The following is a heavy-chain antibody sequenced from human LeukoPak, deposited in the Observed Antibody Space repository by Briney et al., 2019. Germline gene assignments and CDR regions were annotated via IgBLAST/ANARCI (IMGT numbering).Heavy chain of an antibody. CDR2: SNPNSGGT. CDR1: GYTFSGDY. CDR3: ARSSLYCSSTSCPWAYYGMAV. J-gene: IGHJ6*02. D-gene: IGHD2-2*01. V-gene: IGHV1-2*02. Sequence: ASLTVTCTASGYTFSGDYMHWVRQPPGQGLEWMGLSNPNSGGTNYAQKFQGRVPMPRATSISTAYMELSRLRSDATAVYSCARSSLYCSSTSCPWAYYGMAVWGQGTTVTVSS.